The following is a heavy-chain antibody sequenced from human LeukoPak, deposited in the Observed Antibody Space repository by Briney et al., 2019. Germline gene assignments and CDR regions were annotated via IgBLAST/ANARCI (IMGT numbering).Heavy chain of an antibody. CDR3: AKGRLQQPTDAFDI. J-gene: IGHJ3*02. V-gene: IGHV3-30*18. Sequence: GGSLRLSCAASGFTFSSYAMSWVRQAPGKGLEWVAVISYDGSNKYYADSVKGRFTISRDNSKNTLYLQMNSLRAEDTAVYYCAKGRLQQPTDAFDIWGQGTMVTVSS. CDR2: ISYDGSNK. CDR1: GFTFSSYA. D-gene: IGHD5-24*01.